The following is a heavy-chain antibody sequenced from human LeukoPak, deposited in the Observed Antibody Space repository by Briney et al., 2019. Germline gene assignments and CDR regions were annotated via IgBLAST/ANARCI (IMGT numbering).Heavy chain of an antibody. J-gene: IGHJ4*02. CDR3: ARQRLITFGGVIAHPFDY. Sequence: PSETLSLTCTVSGGSISSYYWSWIRQPPGKGLEWIGYIYYRGSTNYNPSLKSRVTISVDTSKNQFSLKLSSVTAADTAVYYCARQRLITFGGVIAHPFDYWGQGTLVTVSS. CDR1: GGSISSYY. CDR2: IYYRGST. D-gene: IGHD3-16*02. V-gene: IGHV4-59*08.